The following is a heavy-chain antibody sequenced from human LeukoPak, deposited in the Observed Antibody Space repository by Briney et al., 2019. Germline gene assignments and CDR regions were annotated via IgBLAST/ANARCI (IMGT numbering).Heavy chain of an antibody. V-gene: IGHV3-21*01. J-gene: IGHJ4*02. CDR3: AREGVGIKDLDY. CDR2: IEKTGSYV. Sequence: GGSLRLSCAASGFTFSNYIMDWVRQAPGKGLEWVSSIEKTGSYVYHVDSVRSRFTISRDNAKNSLYLQMNSLRAEDTAVYYCAREGVGIKDLDYWGQGTLVTVSS. D-gene: IGHD1-26*01. CDR1: GFTFSNYI.